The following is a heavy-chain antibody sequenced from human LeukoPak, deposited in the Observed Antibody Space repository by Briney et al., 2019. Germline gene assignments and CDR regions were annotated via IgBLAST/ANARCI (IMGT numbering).Heavy chain of an antibody. J-gene: IGHJ4*02. CDR1: GYTFTSYG. V-gene: IGHV1-18*01. CDR2: ISAYNGNT. D-gene: IGHD3-3*01. Sequence: ASVKVSCKASGYTFTSYGISWVRQAPGQGLEWMGWISAYNGNTNYAQKLQGRVTMTTDTSTSTAYMELRSLRSDDTAVYYCARVQYWSYYDFWSGYPHYFDYWGQGTLVTVSS. CDR3: ARVQYWSYYDFWSGYPHYFDY.